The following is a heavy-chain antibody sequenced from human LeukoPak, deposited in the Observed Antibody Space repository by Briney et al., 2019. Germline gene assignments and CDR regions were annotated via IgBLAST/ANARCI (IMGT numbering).Heavy chain of an antibody. CDR2: IYYSGNT. J-gene: IGHJ2*01. V-gene: IGHV4-59*01. CDR1: GGSIINYN. Sequence: SETLSLTCTVSGGSIINYNWNWIRQPPGKGLEWIGHIYYSGNTNYNPSLKSRVTMSVDTPKNQLSLKLSSVTAADTAVYYCARKRGSGWTYWYFDLWGRGTLVTVS. D-gene: IGHD6-19*01. CDR3: ARKRGSGWTYWYFDL.